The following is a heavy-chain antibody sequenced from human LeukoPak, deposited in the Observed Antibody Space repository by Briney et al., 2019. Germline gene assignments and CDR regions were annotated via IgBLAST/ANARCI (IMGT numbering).Heavy chain of an antibody. CDR2: IIPILGIA. CDR1: GGTFSSYA. V-gene: IGHV1-69*04. J-gene: IGHJ4*02. Sequence: GASVKVSCKASGGTFSSYAISWVRQAPGQGLEWMGRIIPILGIANYAQKFQGRVTITADKSTSTAYMELSSLRSDDTAVYYCARESIVGGTTLDYWGQGTLVTVSS. CDR3: ARESIVGGTTLDY. D-gene: IGHD1-26*01.